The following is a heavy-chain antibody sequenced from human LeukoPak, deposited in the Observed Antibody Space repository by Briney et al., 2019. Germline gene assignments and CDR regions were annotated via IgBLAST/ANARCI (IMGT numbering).Heavy chain of an antibody. V-gene: IGHV3-48*02. D-gene: IGHD2-21*02. CDR3: ARAVTVVTRGGLVFDY. CDR2: TSSSSNTI. CDR1: GFTFSSYS. J-gene: IGHJ4*02. Sequence: GGSLRLSCAASGFTFSSYSMNWVRRAPGKGLEWVSYTSSSSNTIYYADSVKGRFTISRDNAKNSLFLQMNSLRDEDTSVYYCARAVTVVTRGGLVFDYWGQGTQVTVSS.